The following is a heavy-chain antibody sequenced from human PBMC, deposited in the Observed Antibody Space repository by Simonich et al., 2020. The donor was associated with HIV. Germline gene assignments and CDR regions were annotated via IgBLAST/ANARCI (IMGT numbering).Heavy chain of an antibody. CDR1: GGSFSGYC. J-gene: IGHJ3*02. D-gene: IGHD3-22*01. CDR2: INRSGST. V-gene: IGHV4-34*01. Sequence: QVHLQQWGAGLLEPSETLSLTCAVYGGSFSGYCWSWIRQFPGKGLEWIGEINRSGSTYYNPSLKSRVTISVDTSKNQFSLKLSSVTAADTAVYYCARLAVVIGAFDIWGQGTMATVSS. CDR3: ARLAVVIGAFDI.